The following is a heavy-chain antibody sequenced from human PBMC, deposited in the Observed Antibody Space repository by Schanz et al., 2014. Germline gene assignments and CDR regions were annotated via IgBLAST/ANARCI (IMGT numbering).Heavy chain of an antibody. J-gene: IGHJ5*02. V-gene: IGHV1-69*09. D-gene: IGHD3-22*01. CDR2: IIPVLNIA. Sequence: VQSVHSGTEVQKLGASVKVSCQTSGYTFTAYGINWVRQAPGQGLEWMGRIIPVLNIATYAQRFQGRVSITADTSTNTAYMELSSLRSEDTAVYYCAREVGLYDRGWFDPWGQGTLVTVSS. CDR3: AREVGLYDRGWFDP. CDR1: GYTFTAYG.